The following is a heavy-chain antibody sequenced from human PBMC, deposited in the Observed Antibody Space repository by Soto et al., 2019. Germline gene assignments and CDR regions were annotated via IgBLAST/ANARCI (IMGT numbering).Heavy chain of an antibody. CDR3: AHISGTSLFRGFMVFNHFEY. V-gene: IGHV2-5*02. Sequence: SGPTLVNPTQTLTLTCSFSGFSLSTGGMGVAWLRQPPGKALEWLAVIYWDDDNRYSPSLNGRLRATKDTSKDQVVLRVTNVDPVDTATYYCAHISGTSLFRGFMVFNHFEYWSQGILVTVSS. CDR2: IYWDDDN. D-gene: IGHD3-16*01. J-gene: IGHJ4*02. CDR1: GFSLSTGGMG.